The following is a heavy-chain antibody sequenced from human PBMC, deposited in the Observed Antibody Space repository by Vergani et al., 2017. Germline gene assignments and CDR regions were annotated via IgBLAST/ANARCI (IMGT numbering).Heavy chain of an antibody. Sequence: QVQLVESGGGVVQPGRSLRLSCAASGFTFSSYGMHWVRQAPGKGLEWVAVIWYDGSNKYYADSVKGRFTISRDNSKNTLYLQMNSLRAEETAVYYCAKDQELLWFGDYYYYGMDVWGQGTTVTVSS. CDR2: IWYDGSNK. CDR1: GFTFSSYG. CDR3: AKDQELLWFGDYYYYGMDV. D-gene: IGHD3-10*01. V-gene: IGHV3-33*06. J-gene: IGHJ6*02.